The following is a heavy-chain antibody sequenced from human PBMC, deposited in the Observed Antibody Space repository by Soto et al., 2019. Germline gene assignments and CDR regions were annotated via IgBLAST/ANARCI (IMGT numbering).Heavy chain of an antibody. CDR3: AREIESYHSGGYYSYYFDS. D-gene: IGHD3-22*01. V-gene: IGHV4-34*01. Sequence: SETLSLTCAVYGGFLSESYWTWIRQPPGKGLEWIGEINHVGGTNYNPSLKSRLTMSRDTSKNQFSLRLTSVTAADTAVYFCAREIESYHSGGYYSYYFDSWGQGTQVTVSS. CDR1: GGFLSESY. CDR2: INHVGGT. J-gene: IGHJ4*02.